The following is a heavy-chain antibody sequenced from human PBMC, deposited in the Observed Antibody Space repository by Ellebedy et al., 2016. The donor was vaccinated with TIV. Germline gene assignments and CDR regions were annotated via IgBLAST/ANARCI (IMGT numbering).Heavy chain of an antibody. D-gene: IGHD6-19*01. Sequence: ASVKVSXXASGYTFTNYDISWVRQAPGQGLEWMGWISVYNGNTDYAQRFQGRVTMTTDTSTSTAYMELRSLRSDDTAVYYCARGGAVAGIGGVSYWGQGTLVTVSS. J-gene: IGHJ4*02. V-gene: IGHV1-18*01. CDR2: ISVYNGNT. CDR3: ARGGAVAGIGGVSY. CDR1: GYTFTNYD.